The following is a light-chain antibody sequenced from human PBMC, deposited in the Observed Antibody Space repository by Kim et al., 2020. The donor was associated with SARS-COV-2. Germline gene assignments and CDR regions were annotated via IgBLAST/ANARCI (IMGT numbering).Light chain of an antibody. CDR3: QQYNNWPRT. CDR2: GAS. Sequence: EIVMTQSPATLSVSPGERATLSCRASQSVSSNLAWYQQKPGQAPRLLIYGASTRATGIPARFSGSGSGTEFTLTISSQQSEDFAVHYCQQYNNWPRTFGQGTKVDIK. J-gene: IGKJ1*01. V-gene: IGKV3-15*01. CDR1: QSVSSN.